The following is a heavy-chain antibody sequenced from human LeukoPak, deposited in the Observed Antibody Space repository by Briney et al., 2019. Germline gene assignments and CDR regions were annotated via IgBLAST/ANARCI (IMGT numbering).Heavy chain of an antibody. J-gene: IGHJ6*02. Sequence: GGSLRLSCAASGFTFSTYVMSWVRQAPGKGLEWVSTISGSGGSTYYADSVKGRFTISRDNSKNTLYLQMNSLRAEDTAVYYCAKVAEGSDCDILTGYSAYYGMDVWGQGTTVTVSS. CDR3: AKVAEGSDCDILTGYSAYYGMDV. CDR1: GFTFSTYV. V-gene: IGHV3-23*01. CDR2: ISGSGGST. D-gene: IGHD3-9*01.